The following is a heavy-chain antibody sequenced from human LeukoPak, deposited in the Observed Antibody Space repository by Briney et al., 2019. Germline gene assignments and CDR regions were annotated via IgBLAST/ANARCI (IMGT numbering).Heavy chain of an antibody. CDR3: AKGVSLGWADY. V-gene: IGHV3-23*01. CDR1: GFTFSDYA. CDR2: ISDSAKNT. Sequence: GGSLRLSCAASGFTFSDYAMNWVRQAPGKGLEWVSGISDSAKNTHYADSVKGRFTISRDNYQKTLYLQMDSLRAEDTAVYYCAKGVSLGWADYWGQGTLVIVSS. D-gene: IGHD3-10*01. J-gene: IGHJ4*02.